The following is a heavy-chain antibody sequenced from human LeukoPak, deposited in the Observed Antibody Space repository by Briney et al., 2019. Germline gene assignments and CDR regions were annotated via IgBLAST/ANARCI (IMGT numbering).Heavy chain of an antibody. CDR1: EFTFSSYE. CDR2: ISSSGSTI. CDR3: ARDRIKRWCYYMDV. D-gene: IGHD2-21*01. V-gene: IGHV3-48*03. Sequence: GGSLRLSCAASEFTFSSYEMNWVRQAPGKGLEWVSSISSSGSTIYYTDSVKGRFTISRDNTKNSLYLQMNRLRAEDTAVYYCARDRIKRWCYYMDVWGKGTTVTVSS. J-gene: IGHJ6*03.